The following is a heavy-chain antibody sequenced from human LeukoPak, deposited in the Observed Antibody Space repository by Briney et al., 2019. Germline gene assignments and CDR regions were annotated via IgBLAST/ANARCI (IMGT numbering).Heavy chain of an antibody. V-gene: IGHV4-59*08. J-gene: IGHJ4*02. D-gene: IGHD1-26*01. CDR1: GGSISSSY. CDR3: ARRGGSYTLDY. CDR2: IYESWTT. Sequence: SETLSLTCTVSGGSISSSYWNWIRQPPGKGLEWIGYIYESWTTNYHPSLKSRVTISVDTSKNQVSLKLSSVTAADTAVYYCARRGGSYTLDYWGQGTLVTVSS.